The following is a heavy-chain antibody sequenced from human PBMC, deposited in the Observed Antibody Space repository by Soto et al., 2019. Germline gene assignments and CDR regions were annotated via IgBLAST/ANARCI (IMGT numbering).Heavy chain of an antibody. CDR3: VRGDRAYNWFDP. CDR1: GGSISSYY. V-gene: IGHV4-59*12. CDR2: IYHSGST. Sequence: SETLSLTCTVSGGSISSYYWSWIRQPPGKGLEWIGYIYHSGSTYYNPSLKSRVTLSVDRSKNQFSLKLTSVTAADTAVYYCVRGDRAYNWFDPWGQGTLVTVSS. J-gene: IGHJ5*02.